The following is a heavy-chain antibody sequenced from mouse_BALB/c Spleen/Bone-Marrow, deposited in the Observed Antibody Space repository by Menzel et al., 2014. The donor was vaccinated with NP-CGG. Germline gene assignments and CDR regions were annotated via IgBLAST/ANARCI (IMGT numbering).Heavy chain of an antibody. J-gene: IGHJ4*01. V-gene: IGHV5-17*02. CDR2: ISSGSSTI. Sequence: DVQLQESGGGSVQPGGSRKLSCAASGFTFSSFGMHWVRQAPEKGLEWVAYISSGSSTIYYADTVKGRFTISRDNPKNTLFLQMTSLRSEDTAMYYCTRKGALITHYYAMDYWGQGTSVTVSS. CDR1: GFTFSSFG. CDR3: TRKGALITHYYAMDY. D-gene: IGHD2-4*01.